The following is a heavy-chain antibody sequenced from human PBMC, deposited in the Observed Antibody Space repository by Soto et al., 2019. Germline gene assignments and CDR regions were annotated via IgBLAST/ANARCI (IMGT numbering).Heavy chain of an antibody. V-gene: IGHV3-7*03. CDR2: IKQSGNEN. J-gene: IGHJ4*02. D-gene: IGHD3-16*01. CDR1: GFTFSSYW. CDR3: VPRKGDPFT. Sequence: GGSLRLSCAASGFTFSSYWMSWVRQAPGKGLEWVANIKQSGNENYYVDSVKGRFTISRDNSKNTLSLQMNSLRVEDSAVYYCVPRKGDPFTWGPGTLVTVSS.